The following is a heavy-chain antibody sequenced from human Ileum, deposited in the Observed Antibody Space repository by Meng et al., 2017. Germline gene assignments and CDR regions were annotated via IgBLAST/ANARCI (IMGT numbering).Heavy chain of an antibody. J-gene: IGHJ4*02. CDR1: GLAFSSYW. CDR3: ATFKYSISALDY. Sequence: GESLKISCAASGLAFSSYWMHWVRQAPGKGLVWVSRINPDGGSPSYADSVKGRFTTSRDNAKSTLYLQMNSLGAEDTAVYYCATFKYSISALDYWGQGAQVTVSS. D-gene: IGHD3-3*02. CDR2: INPDGGSP. V-gene: IGHV3-74*01.